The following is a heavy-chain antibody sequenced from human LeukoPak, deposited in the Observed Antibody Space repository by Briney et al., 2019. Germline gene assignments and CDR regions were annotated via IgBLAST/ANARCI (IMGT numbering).Heavy chain of an antibody. CDR1: GFTFDDYG. CDR2: INWNGGST. J-gene: IGHJ3*02. Sequence: GGSLRLSCAASGFTFDDYGMSWVRQAPGKGLEWVSGINWNGGSTGYADSVKGRFTISRDNAKNSLYLQMNSLRAEDTAVYYRARDRDIVAHNAFDIWGQGTMVTVSS. CDR3: ARDRDIVAHNAFDI. V-gene: IGHV3-20*04. D-gene: IGHD5-12*01.